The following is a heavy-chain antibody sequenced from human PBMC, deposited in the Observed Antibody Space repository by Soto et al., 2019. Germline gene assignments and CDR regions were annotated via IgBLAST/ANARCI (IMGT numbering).Heavy chain of an antibody. CDR2: IYYSGST. Sequence: SETLSLTCAVSGGYISGGYYSWGWIRQPPGKGLEWIGSIYYSGSTYYNPSLKSRVTISVDTSKNQFSLKLSSVTAADTAVYYCARIGKDSSFDYWGQGTLVTVSS. CDR1: GGYISGGYYS. J-gene: IGHJ4*02. CDR3: ARIGKDSSFDY. V-gene: IGHV4-39*01. D-gene: IGHD6-13*01.